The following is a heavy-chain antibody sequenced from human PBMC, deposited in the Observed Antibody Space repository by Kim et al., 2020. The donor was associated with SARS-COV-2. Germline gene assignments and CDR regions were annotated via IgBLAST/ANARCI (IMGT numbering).Heavy chain of an antibody. D-gene: IGHD1-26*01. CDR3: AGHALVTATSSYLGYF. CDR1: GCSISSSGYY. CDR2: IYYSGST. Sequence: SETLSLTCTVSGCSISSSGYYWGWIRQPPGKGLEWMGTIYYSGSTYYNSPLKRLVTTFVATSHNYSPLLPTVVTAADTAEYYCAGHALVTATSSYLGYF. J-gene: IGHJ4*03. V-gene: IGHV4-39*01.